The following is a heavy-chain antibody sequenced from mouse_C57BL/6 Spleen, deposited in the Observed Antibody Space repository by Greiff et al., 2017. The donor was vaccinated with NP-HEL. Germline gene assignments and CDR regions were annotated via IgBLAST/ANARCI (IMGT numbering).Heavy chain of an antibody. CDR1: GFSLTSYG. V-gene: IGHV2-2*01. J-gene: IGHJ4*01. CDR3: ARGNWDYAMDY. CDR2: IWSGGST. Sequence: QVQLKQSGPGLVQPSQSLSITCTVSGFSLTSYGVHWVRQSPGTGLEWLGVIWSGGSTDYNAAFISRLSISKDNSKSQVFFKMYSLQADDTAIYYCARGNWDYAMDYWGQGTSVTVSS. D-gene: IGHD4-1*02.